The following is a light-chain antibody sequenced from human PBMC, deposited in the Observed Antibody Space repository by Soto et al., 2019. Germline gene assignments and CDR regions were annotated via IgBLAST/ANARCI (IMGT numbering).Light chain of an antibody. CDR3: QQRSNWP. Sequence: VVLTQSPATLSLSPGERATLSCRASQSVSSYLAWYQQKPGQAPRLLIYDASNRATGIPARFSGSGSGTDLTLTISSLEPEDFAVYYCQQRSNWPFGPGTKVDVK. CDR1: QSVSSY. CDR2: DAS. V-gene: IGKV3-11*01. J-gene: IGKJ3*01.